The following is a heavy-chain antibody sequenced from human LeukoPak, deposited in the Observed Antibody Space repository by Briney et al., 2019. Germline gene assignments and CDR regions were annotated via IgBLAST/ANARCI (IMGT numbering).Heavy chain of an antibody. D-gene: IGHD4-17*01. CDR2: ISGSGGST. V-gene: IGHV3-23*01. Sequence: GGSLRLSCAASGFTFSSYAMSWVRRAPGKGLEWVSAISGSGGSTYYADSVKGRFTISRDNSKNTLYLQMNSLRAEDTAVYYCAKDPDGDYLEGFDYWGQGTLVTVSS. J-gene: IGHJ4*02. CDR3: AKDPDGDYLEGFDY. CDR1: GFTFSSYA.